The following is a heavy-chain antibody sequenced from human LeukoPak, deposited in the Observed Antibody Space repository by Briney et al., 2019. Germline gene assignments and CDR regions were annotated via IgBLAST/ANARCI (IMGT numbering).Heavy chain of an antibody. D-gene: IGHD6-13*01. J-gene: IGHJ4*02. CDR3: ARDAGGYSSSWYGVY. V-gene: IGHV1-69*13. CDR2: IIPIFGTA. Sequence: SVKVSCKASGGTFSSYAISWVRQAPGQGLEWMGGIIPIFGTANYAQKFQGRVTITADESTSTAYMELSSLRSEDTAVYYCARDAGGYSSSWYGVYWGQGTLVTVSS. CDR1: GGTFSSYA.